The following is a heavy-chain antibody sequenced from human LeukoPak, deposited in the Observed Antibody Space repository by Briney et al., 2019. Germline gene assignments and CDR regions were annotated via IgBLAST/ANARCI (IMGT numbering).Heavy chain of an antibody. J-gene: IGHJ4*02. Sequence: PSETLSLTCTVSGDSMDNDYWSWIRQSAGKGLEWIGRISTSGSTDYNPSLRSRVTMSMDTSRNHFSLTVTSMTAADTAVYYCARNELRSYGLVHYWGQGTLATVSS. CDR3: ARNELRSYGLVHY. CDR1: GDSMDNDY. CDR2: ISTSGST. V-gene: IGHV4-4*07. D-gene: IGHD1-26*01.